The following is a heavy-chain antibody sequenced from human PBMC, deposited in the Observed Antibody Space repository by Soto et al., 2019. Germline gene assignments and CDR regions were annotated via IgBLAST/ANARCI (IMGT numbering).Heavy chain of an antibody. Sequence: QVQLQESGPGLVKPSQTLSITCTVSGGSISSGDYYWSCIRQQPGNGLGWIGYTDYSGDTYYKPSLKSRVTISVDTPKTQFSLKRTSVTAADTAVYYCAREVSPNSRGWYTVLVRRFDSWGHRTRVKVSP. J-gene: IGHJ5*01. CDR1: GGSISSGDYY. D-gene: IGHD6-19*01. CDR2: TDYSGDT. CDR3: AREVSPNSRGWYTVLVRRFDS. V-gene: IGHV4-31*03.